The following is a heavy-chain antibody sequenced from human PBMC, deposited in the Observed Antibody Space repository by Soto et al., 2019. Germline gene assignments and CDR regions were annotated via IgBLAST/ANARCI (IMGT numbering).Heavy chain of an antibody. Sequence: SETLSLTCTVSGGSISSSSYYWGWIRQPPGKGLEWIGSIYYSGSTYYNPSLKSRVTISVDTSKNQFSLKLSSVTAADTAVYYCAIVVVVPAAIDGWFDPWGQGTLVTVSS. V-gene: IGHV4-39*01. J-gene: IGHJ5*02. CDR1: GGSISSSSYY. CDR3: AIVVVVPAAIDGWFDP. CDR2: IYYSGST. D-gene: IGHD2-2*01.